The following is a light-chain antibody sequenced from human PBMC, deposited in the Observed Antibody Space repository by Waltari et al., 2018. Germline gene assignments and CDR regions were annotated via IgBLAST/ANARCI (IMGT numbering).Light chain of an antibody. V-gene: IGKV3D-7*01. CDR1: QSVSTFY. Sequence: EIVMTQFPDTLPLSPGERATLPCRASQSVSTFYVSWFQQKPGQPPRLLIYGATTRATGIPVRFSGSASGTDFTLTITSLQPEDFAVYFCHQDYKSPYTFGRGTKLEIK. J-gene: IGKJ2*01. CDR2: GAT. CDR3: HQDYKSPYT.